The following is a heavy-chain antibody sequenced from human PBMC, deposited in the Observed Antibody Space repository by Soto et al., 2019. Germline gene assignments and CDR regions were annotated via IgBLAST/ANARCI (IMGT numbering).Heavy chain of an antibody. CDR1: GFTSGLTFRHFG. D-gene: IGHD3-22*01. J-gene: IGHJ3*02. Sequence: PGGSLRLSCTASGFTSGLTFRHFGMSWVRQAPGKGLEWVSAISGSGGSTYYADSVKGRFTISRDNSKNTLYLQMNSLRAEDTAVYYCAKSSRYYDSSGYYQHRFGAFDIWGQGTMVTVSS. V-gene: IGHV3-23*01. CDR2: ISGSGGST. CDR3: AKSSRYYDSSGYYQHRFGAFDI.